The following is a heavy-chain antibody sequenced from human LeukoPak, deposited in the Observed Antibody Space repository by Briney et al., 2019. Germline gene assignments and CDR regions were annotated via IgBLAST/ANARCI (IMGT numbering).Heavy chain of an antibody. CDR3: ARAPPPYSSSWYGNWFDP. D-gene: IGHD6-13*01. Sequence: SQTLSLTCTVSGGSISSGGYYWSWIRQHPGKGLEWIGYIDYSGSTYYNPSLKSRVTISVDTSKNQFSLKLSSVTAADTAVYYCARAPPPYSSSWYGNWFDPWGQGTLVTVSS. CDR2: IDYSGST. CDR1: GGSISSGGYY. J-gene: IGHJ5*02. V-gene: IGHV4-31*03.